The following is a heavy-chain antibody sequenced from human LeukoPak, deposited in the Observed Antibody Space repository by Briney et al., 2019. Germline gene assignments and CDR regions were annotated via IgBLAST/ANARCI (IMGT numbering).Heavy chain of an antibody. V-gene: IGHV4-39*07. CDR1: GGSISSSSYY. D-gene: IGHD3-3*01. CDR2: IYYSGST. J-gene: IGHJ4*02. CDR3: ASVWPVGWFETQNHDY. Sequence: SETLSLTCTVSGGSISSSSYYWGWIRQPPGKGLEWIGSIYYSGSTYYNPSLKSRVTISVDTSKNQFSLKLSSVTAADTAVYYCASVWPVGWFETQNHDYWGQGTLVTVSS.